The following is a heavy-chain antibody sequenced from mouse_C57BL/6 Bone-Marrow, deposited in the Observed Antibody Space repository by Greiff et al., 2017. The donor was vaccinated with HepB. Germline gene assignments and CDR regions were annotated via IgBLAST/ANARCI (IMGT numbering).Heavy chain of an antibody. V-gene: IGHV1-81*01. Sequence: VMLVESGAELARPGASVKLSCKASGYTFTSYGISWVKQRTGQGLEWIGEIYPRSGNTYYNEKFKGKATLTADKSSSTAYMELRSLTSEDSAVYFCARRDYYGSSYPWFAYWGQGTLVTVSA. D-gene: IGHD1-1*01. CDR2: IYPRSGNT. J-gene: IGHJ3*01. CDR3: ARRDYYGSSYPWFAY. CDR1: GYTFTSYG.